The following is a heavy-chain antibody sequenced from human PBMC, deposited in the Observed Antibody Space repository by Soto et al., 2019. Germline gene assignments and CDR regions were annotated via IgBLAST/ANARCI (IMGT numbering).Heavy chain of an antibody. J-gene: IGHJ4*02. Sequence: ASLKVSCKASGYTFTSYNMNWVRKAPGQGHEWMGIITPSGGSTSNDKKLQGRVTMTRDTSTSTVYMELTSLRSEDTAVDYCSRVGHYHYDSSGYSPSFDYWGQGTLVTVYS. D-gene: IGHD3-22*01. CDR1: GYTFTSYN. V-gene: IGHV1-46*01. CDR2: ITPSGGST. CDR3: SRVGHYHYDSSGYSPSFDY.